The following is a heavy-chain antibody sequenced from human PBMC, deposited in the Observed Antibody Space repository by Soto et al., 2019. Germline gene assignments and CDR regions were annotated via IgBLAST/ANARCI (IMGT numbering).Heavy chain of an antibody. CDR3: ARAEAVAPDYYMDV. V-gene: IGHV1-18*01. J-gene: IGHJ6*03. CDR2: ISAYNGNT. Sequence: ASVKVSFKASGYTFTSYGISWVRQAPGQGLEWMGWISAYNGNTNYAQKLQGRVTMTTDTSTSTAYMELRSLRSDDTAVYYCARAEAVAPDYYMDVWGKGTTVTVSS. D-gene: IGHD6-19*01. CDR1: GYTFTSYG.